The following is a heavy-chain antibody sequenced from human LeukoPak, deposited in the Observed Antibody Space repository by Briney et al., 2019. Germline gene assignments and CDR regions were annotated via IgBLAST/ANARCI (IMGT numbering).Heavy chain of an antibody. Sequence: SGPLTFTCTVSGGSINSYYWSWIRQCPGKGLEWSGSIFYISVTHYNPSLTTRGSISVHTSQNPFPLKMSAVTAPATAVYYFARLTGYSSESWFYPWGQGTLVTVPS. CDR1: GGSINSYY. J-gene: IGHJ5*02. CDR2: IFYISVT. D-gene: IGHD3-9*01. CDR3: ARLTGYSSESWFYP. V-gene: IGHV4-59*13.